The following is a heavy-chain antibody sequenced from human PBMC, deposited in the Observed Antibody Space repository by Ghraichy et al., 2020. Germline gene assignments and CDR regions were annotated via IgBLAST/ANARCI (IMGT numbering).Heavy chain of an antibody. D-gene: IGHD2/OR15-2a*01. Sequence: SQTLSLTCTVSGGSISSYYWSWIRQPPGKGLGWIGYIYYSGSTNYNPSLKSRVTISVDTSKNQFSLKLSSVTAADTAVYYCARLRTEEYSFDYWGQGTLVTVSS. CDR1: GGSISSYY. CDR2: IYYSGST. J-gene: IGHJ4*02. CDR3: ARLRTEEYSFDY. V-gene: IGHV4-59*01.